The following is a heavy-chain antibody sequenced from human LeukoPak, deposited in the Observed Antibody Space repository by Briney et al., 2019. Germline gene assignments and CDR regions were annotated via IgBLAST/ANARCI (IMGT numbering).Heavy chain of an antibody. CDR1: GFTFSSYA. Sequence: GGSLRLSCAASGFTFSSYAMSWVRQAPGKGLERVSAISGSGGSTYYADSVKGRFTISRDNSKNTLYLQMNSLRAEDTAVYYCAKDKHCSGGSCLLDYWGQGTLVTVSS. J-gene: IGHJ4*02. D-gene: IGHD2-15*01. V-gene: IGHV3-23*01. CDR2: ISGSGGST. CDR3: AKDKHCSGGSCLLDY.